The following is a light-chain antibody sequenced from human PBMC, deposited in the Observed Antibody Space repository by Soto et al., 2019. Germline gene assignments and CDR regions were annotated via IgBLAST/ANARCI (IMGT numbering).Light chain of an antibody. CDR1: SSDIGYDKY. J-gene: IGLJ1*01. CDR3: SSYTGSNLGV. CDR2: EVI. Sequence: QSFLAQPPSESGTPGRSVTISCTGTSSDIGYDKYVSCYQQHPGRAPKLIIYEVIKRPSGVPDRFSGSKSGNTASLTVSGHHAEDAADYYCSSYTGSNLGVFGTWTKVTVL. V-gene: IGLV2-8*01.